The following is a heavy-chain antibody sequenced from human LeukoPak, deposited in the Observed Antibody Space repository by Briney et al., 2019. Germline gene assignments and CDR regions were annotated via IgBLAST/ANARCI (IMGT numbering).Heavy chain of an antibody. D-gene: IGHD3-10*01. J-gene: IGHJ5*02. CDR2: IYYSGST. CDR1: GGSISSSSYY. V-gene: IGHV4-39*07. Sequence: SETLSLTCTVSGGSISSSSYYWGWIRQPPGKGLEWIGGIYYSGSTYYNPSLKSRVTISVDTSKNQFSLKLSSVTAADTAVYYCARYYWFGELSLSWFDPWGQGTLVTVSS. CDR3: ARYYWFGELSLSWFDP.